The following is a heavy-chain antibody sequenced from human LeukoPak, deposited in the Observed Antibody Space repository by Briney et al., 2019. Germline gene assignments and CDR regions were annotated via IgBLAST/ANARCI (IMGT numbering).Heavy chain of an antibody. D-gene: IGHD1-1*01. CDR2: ISGSGGSSGGST. Sequence: PGASLRLSCAASGFTFSSYGMSWVRQAPGKGLEWVSGISGSGGSSGGSTYYADSVKGRFTISRDNSKNMLYLQVNSLRAEDTAVYYCAKGRWNFDYWGQGSLVTVSS. CDR1: GFTFSSYG. J-gene: IGHJ4*02. CDR3: AKGRWNFDY. V-gene: IGHV3-23*01.